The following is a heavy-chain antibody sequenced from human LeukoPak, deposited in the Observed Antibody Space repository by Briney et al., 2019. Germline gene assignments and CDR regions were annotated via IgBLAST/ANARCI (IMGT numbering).Heavy chain of an antibody. V-gene: IGHV1-2*02. J-gene: IGHJ6*03. CDR1: GYTFTGYY. CDR2: INPNSGGT. CDR3: ARDPSHYYYTDV. Sequence: ASVKVSCKASGYTFTGYYMHWVRQAPGQGLEWMGWINPNSGGTNYAQKFQGRVILTRDTSINTAYMELSSLTSDDTVVYFCARDPSHYYYTDVWGKGTTVTVSS.